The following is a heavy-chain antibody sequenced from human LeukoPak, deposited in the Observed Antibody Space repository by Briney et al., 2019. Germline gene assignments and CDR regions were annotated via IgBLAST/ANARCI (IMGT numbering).Heavy chain of an antibody. V-gene: IGHV3-21*01. CDR3: ARDSDDFWSGSNWFDP. J-gene: IGHJ5*02. D-gene: IGHD3-3*01. Sequence: GGSLRLSCAASGFTFSSYSMSWVRQAPGKGLEWVSSISSSSSYIYYADSVKGRFTISRDNAKNSLYLQMNSLRAEDTAVYYCARDSDDFWSGSNWFDPWGQGTLVTVSS. CDR1: GFTFSSYS. CDR2: ISSSSSYI.